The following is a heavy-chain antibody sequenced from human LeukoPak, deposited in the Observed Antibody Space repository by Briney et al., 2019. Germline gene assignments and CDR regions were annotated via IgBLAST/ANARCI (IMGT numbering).Heavy chain of an antibody. D-gene: IGHD6-6*01. J-gene: IGHJ3*02. Sequence: SETLSLTCAVYGGSFSGYSWSWVRQPPGKGLEWIGEINHSGSINYNPSLKSRVTISEDTSKRQFSLRLSSVTAADTAVYYCARDSYEYSSSPGAFDIWGQGTMVTVSS. V-gene: IGHV4-34*01. CDR1: GGSFSGYS. CDR2: INHSGSI. CDR3: ARDSYEYSSSPGAFDI.